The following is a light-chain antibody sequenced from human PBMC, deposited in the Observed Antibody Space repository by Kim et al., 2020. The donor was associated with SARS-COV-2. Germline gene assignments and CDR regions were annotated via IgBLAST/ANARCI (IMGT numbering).Light chain of an antibody. CDR1: SAHRAYA. J-gene: IGLJ2*01. CDR2: LNSDGSH. Sequence: AAVKLNWTRRSAHRAYAIAWPQQQPEKGPRYLMKLNSDGSHNKGDGIPYRVSGSSSGAERYPAFSSLQVEDEADYYCQTWGTGIRVFGGGTQLTVL. V-gene: IGLV4-69*01. CDR3: QTWGTGIRV.